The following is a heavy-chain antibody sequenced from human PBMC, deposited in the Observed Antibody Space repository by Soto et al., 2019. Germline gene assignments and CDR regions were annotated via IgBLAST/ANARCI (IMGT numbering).Heavy chain of an antibody. CDR2: IYYSGST. CDR3: ARLHCISRYSRWFDP. J-gene: IGHJ5*02. D-gene: IGHD2-2*01. CDR1: GGSISSTGYY. V-gene: IGHV4-39*01. Sequence: PSETLSLTCTVSGGSISSTGYYWGWIRQPPGKGLEWIGSIYYSGSTSYNPSLQSRVTMSVDTSKNQLSLKVSSVTAADTAVYYCARLHCISRYSRWFDPWGQGTLVTVSS.